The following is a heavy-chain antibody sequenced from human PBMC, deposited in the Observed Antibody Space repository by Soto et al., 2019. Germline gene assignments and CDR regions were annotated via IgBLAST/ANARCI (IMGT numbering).Heavy chain of an antibody. CDR2: IIPIFGTA. CDR1: GGTFSIYA. V-gene: IGHV1-69*13. CDR3: ARNPPFLLNYYYSYGMYV. J-gene: IGHJ6*02. Sequence: SVKVSCKASGGTFSIYAISWVRQAPGQRLEWMGGIIPIFGTANYAQKFQGRVTITADESTSTAYMELSSLRSEDTAVYYCARNPPFLLNYYYSYGMYVWGQGTTVTVS. D-gene: IGHD3-10*01.